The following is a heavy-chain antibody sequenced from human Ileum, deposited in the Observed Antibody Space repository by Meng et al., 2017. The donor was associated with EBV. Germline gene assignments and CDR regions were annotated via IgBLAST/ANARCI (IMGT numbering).Heavy chain of an antibody. V-gene: IGHV1-69*01. D-gene: IGHD6-13*01. CDR1: VGTFSSYA. CDR2: IIPIFGTA. J-gene: IGHJ4*02. CDR3: ARGNGYSSSFYFDY. Sequence: VHGLQCGAEVNSLVSCVKVSGNVAVGTFSSYAISWVRQAPGQGLEWMGGIIPIFGTANYAQKFQGRVTITADESTSTAYMELSSLRSEDTAVYYCARGNGYSSSFYFDYWGQGTLVTVSS.